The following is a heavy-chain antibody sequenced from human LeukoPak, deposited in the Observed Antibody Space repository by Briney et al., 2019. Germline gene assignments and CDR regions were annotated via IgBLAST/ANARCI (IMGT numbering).Heavy chain of an antibody. V-gene: IGHV6-1*01. Sequence: SQTLSLTCAISGDSVSTNSATWTWLRQSPSRGLEWLGRTYYRSKWYNDYAVSMKSRITINPDTSKNQFSLQLNSVTPEDTAVYYCARGGYDPNFDYWGQGTLVTVSS. CDR2: TYYRSKWYN. CDR1: GDSVSTNSAT. J-gene: IGHJ4*02. D-gene: IGHD5-12*01. CDR3: ARGGYDPNFDY.